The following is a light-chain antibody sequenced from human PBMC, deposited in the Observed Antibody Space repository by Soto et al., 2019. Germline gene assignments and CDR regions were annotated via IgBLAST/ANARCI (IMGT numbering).Light chain of an antibody. CDR1: SSDVGGYNY. CDR2: EVN. Sequence: QSFLTHPPSASGSPGQSFAISCTGTSSDVGGYNYVSWYQQHPGKVPKLMIYEVNKRPSGVPDRFSGSKSGNTASLTVSGLQPEDGAEYYCSAYAGSSNVFGTGTKVTVL. J-gene: IGLJ1*01. CDR3: SAYAGSSNV. V-gene: IGLV2-8*01.